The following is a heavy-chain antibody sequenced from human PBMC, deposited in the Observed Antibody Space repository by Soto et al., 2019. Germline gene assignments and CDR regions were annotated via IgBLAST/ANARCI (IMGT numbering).Heavy chain of an antibody. CDR2: IQEDGSEK. Sequence: EVQLVESGGGLVQPGGSQRLSCAASGFSFSSLWMSWVRQAPGKGLEWVDAIQEDGSEKNYVDSVRGRFTISRDNANNTLYLHRNSLRAEDKAVYYWAREGMWGQGSLVTGSS. V-gene: IGHV3-7*05. J-gene: IGHJ4*02. CDR3: AREGM. CDR1: GFSFSSLW.